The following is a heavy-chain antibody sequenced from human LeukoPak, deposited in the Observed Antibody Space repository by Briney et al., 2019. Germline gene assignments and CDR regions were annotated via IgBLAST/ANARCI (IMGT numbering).Heavy chain of an antibody. CDR1: GFTFNSYA. J-gene: IGHJ4*02. V-gene: IGHV3-23*01. CDR3: ARRVAARGGNFDY. CDR2: ISDSGGST. Sequence: GGSLRLSCAASGFTFNSYAMSWVRQAPGKGLEWVSAISDSGGSTYYADSVKGRFTISRDNSKNTLYLQINSLRAEDTAVYYCARRVAARGGNFDYWGQGTLVTVSS. D-gene: IGHD6-6*01.